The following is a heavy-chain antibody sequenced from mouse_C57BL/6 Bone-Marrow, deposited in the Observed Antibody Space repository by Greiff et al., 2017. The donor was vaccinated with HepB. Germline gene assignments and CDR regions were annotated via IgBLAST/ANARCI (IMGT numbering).Heavy chain of an antibody. J-gene: IGHJ3*01. CDR3: ATSNYVSWFAY. CDR2: ISYDGSN. V-gene: IGHV3-6*01. Sequence: EVKVEESGPGLVKPSQSLSLTCSVTGYSITSGYYWNWIRQFPGNKLEWMGSISYDGSNNYNPSLQNRISITRDPSKNQFFLKLNSVTTEDTATYYCATSNYVSWFAYWGQGTLVTFSA. CDR1: GYSITSGYY. D-gene: IGHD2-5*01.